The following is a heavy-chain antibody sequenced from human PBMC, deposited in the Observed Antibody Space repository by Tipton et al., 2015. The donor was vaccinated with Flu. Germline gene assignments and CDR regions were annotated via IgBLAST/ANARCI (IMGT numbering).Heavy chain of an antibody. CDR1: GGSINGYY. CDR2: IYYSGNT. CDR3: TRGNGWYAY. J-gene: IGHJ4*02. V-gene: IGHV4-59*01. D-gene: IGHD6-19*01. Sequence: LRLSCTVSGGSINGYYWTWLRQPPGKGLEWIGYIYYSGNTNYNPSLKSRVTISADTSKNQFSLKLTSVTAADTTMYFCTRGNGWYAYWGQGTLVTVSS.